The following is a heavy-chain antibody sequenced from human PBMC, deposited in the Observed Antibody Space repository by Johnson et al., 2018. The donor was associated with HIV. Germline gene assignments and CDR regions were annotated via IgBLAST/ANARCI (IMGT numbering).Heavy chain of an antibody. CDR1: GFTFSSYW. CDR3: ARDSSSWFTDAFDI. J-gene: IGHJ3*02. D-gene: IGHD6-13*01. V-gene: IGHV3-7*05. Sequence: QLVESGGGLVQPGGSLRLSCAASGFTFSSYWMSWVRQAPGKGLEWVANIKQDGSEKYYVDSVKGRFTISRDNAKNSLYLQMNSLRAEDTAVYYCARDSSSWFTDAFDIWGQGTMVTVSS. CDR2: IKQDGSEK.